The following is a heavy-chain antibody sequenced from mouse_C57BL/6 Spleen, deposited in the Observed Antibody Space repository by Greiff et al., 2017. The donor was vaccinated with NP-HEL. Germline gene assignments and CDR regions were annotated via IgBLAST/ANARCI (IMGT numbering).Heavy chain of an antibody. J-gene: IGHJ1*03. CDR1: GYSFTGYF. V-gene: IGHV1-20*01. CDR3: ARWDYGSSYGYFDV. CDR2: INPYNGDT. Sequence: EVQLQQSGPELVKPGDSVKISCKASGYSFTGYFMNWVMQSPGKSLEWIGRINPYNGDTFYNQKFKGKATLTVDKSSSTAHMELRSLTSEDSAVYYCARWDYGSSYGYFDVWGTGTTVTVSS. D-gene: IGHD1-1*01.